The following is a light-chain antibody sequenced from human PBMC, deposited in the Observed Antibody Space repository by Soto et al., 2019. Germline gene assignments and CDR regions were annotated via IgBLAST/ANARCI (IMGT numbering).Light chain of an antibody. J-gene: IGKJ5*01. CDR3: QQYGSSPIA. CDR2: RAS. V-gene: IGKV3-20*01. CDR1: QNIYSN. Sequence: IVMTQSPATLSVSPVEIATRAGRASQNIYSNVAWYQQRPGQAPRLLIYRASTRATGIPDRFSGSGSGTDFTLTISRLEPEDFAVYYCQQYGSSPIAFGQGTRLEIK.